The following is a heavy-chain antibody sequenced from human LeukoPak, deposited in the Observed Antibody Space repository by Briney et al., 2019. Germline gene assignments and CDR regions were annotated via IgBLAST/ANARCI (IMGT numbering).Heavy chain of an antibody. CDR2: ISSSSSYT. J-gene: IGHJ4*02. D-gene: IGHD6-19*01. V-gene: IGHV3-11*06. CDR3: ARKGSGSYYFDS. Sequence: GGSLRLSCAASGFTFSDYYMSWIRQAPGKGLEWVSYISSSSSYTNYADSVKGRFTISRDNAKNSLYLQMNSLRAEDTAVYYCARKGSGSYYFDSWGQGTLVTVSS. CDR1: GFTFSDYY.